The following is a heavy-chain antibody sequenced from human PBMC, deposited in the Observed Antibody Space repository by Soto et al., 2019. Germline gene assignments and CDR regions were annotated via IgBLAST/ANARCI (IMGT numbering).Heavy chain of an antibody. CDR2: IYYSGST. CDR3: ARRSAAGSVVRFDP. Sequence: PSETLSLTCTVSGGSISSSSYYWGWIRQPPGKGLEWIGSIYYSGSTYYNPSLKSRVTISVDTSKNQFSLKLSSVTAADTAVYYCARRSAAGSVVRFDPWGQGTLVTVS. J-gene: IGHJ5*02. V-gene: IGHV4-39*01. CDR1: GGSISSSSYY. D-gene: IGHD6-13*01.